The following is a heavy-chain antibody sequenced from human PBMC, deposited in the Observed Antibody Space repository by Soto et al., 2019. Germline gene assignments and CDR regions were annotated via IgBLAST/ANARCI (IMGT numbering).Heavy chain of an antibody. J-gene: IGHJ4*02. Sequence: PGGSLRLSCAASGFTFSSYEFNWVRQAPGKGLEWISYIGTSSTNIYYADSVKGRFTSSRDNAENALYLQMNSLRAEDTAIYYCAREELNCRRDCFAFWGPGPLVTVSS. CDR2: IGTSSTNI. CDR1: GFTFSSYE. CDR3: AREELNCRRDCFAF. V-gene: IGHV3-48*03. D-gene: IGHD2-15*01.